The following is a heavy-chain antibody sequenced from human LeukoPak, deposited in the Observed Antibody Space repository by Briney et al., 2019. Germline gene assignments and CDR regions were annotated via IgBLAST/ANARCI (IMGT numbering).Heavy chain of an antibody. V-gene: IGHV4-4*02. CDR3: ARQDTAMVSRPFDY. CDR1: GGSISSSNW. CDR2: IYHSGST. J-gene: IGHJ4*02. Sequence: SGTLSLTCAVSGGSISSSNWWSWVRQPPGKGLEWIGEIYHSGSTNYNPSLKSRVTISVDTSKNQFSLKLSSVTAADTAVYYCARQDTAMVSRPFDYWGQGTLVTVSS. D-gene: IGHD5-18*01.